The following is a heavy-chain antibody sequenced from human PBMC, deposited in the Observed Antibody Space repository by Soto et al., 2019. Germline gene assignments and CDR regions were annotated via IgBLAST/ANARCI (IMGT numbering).Heavy chain of an antibody. CDR3: ARATVTYYYFDY. Sequence: PSATLSLTCAVSGGSISSGGYSWSWIRQPAGKGLEWIGFIYHSGSTNYNPSLKSRVTMSVDRSKNQFYLKLRSVTAADTAVYYCARATVTYYYFDYWGQGTLVTDSS. CDR2: IYHSGST. J-gene: IGHJ4*02. CDR1: GGSISSGGYS. D-gene: IGHD4-17*01. V-gene: IGHV4-30-2*01.